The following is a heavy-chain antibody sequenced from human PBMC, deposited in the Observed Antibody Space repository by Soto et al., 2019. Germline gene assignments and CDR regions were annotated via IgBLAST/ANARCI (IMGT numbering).Heavy chain of an antibody. CDR3: AREDSGYDLDY. J-gene: IGHJ4*02. D-gene: IGHD5-12*01. Sequence: SETLSLTCTVSGGSISSGDYYWSCIRQPPGKGLEWIGYIYYSGSTYYNPSLKSRVTISVDTSKNQFSLKLSSVTAADTAVYYCAREDSGYDLDYWGQGTLVTVSS. CDR2: IYYSGST. CDR1: GGSISSGDYY. V-gene: IGHV4-30-4*01.